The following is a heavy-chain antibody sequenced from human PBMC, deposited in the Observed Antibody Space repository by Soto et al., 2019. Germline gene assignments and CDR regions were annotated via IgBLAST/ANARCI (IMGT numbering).Heavy chain of an antibody. CDR1: GGSVSSGSYY. CDR2: IYYSGST. Sequence: SETLSLTCTVSGGSVSSGSYYWSWIRQPPGKGLEWIGYIYYSGSTNYNPSLKSRVTISVDTSKNQFSLKLSSVTAADTAVYYCARETASTGTVYFDYWGQGTLVTVSS. J-gene: IGHJ4*02. D-gene: IGHD1-1*01. V-gene: IGHV4-61*01. CDR3: ARETASTGTVYFDY.